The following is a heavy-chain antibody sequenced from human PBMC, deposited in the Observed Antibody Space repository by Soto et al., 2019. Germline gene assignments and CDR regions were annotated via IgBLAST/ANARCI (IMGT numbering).Heavy chain of an antibody. CDR1: GESISSSSYY. CDR3: PRKRPTVVTQAYFDH. D-gene: IGHD2-21*02. V-gene: IGHV4-39*01. Sequence: PSETLSLTCIVSGESISSSSYYWGWIRQPPGKGLEWIGSIYYSGRTYYNPSFKSRVTISIDTSKNQFSLKLSSVTATDTAVYYCPRKRPTVVTQAYFDHWGQGALATVSS. J-gene: IGHJ4*02. CDR2: IYYSGRT.